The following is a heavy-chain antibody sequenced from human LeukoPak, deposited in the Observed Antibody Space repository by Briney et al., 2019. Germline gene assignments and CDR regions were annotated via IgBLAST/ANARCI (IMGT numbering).Heavy chain of an antibody. CDR1: GFTFANYG. D-gene: IGHD3-9*01. CDR3: ARGGILTGYFEDY. J-gene: IGHJ4*02. V-gene: IGHV3-20*04. CDR2: ITWNSGST. Sequence: GVSLRLSCAASGFTFANYGMSWVRQVPGKGLEWVSGITWNSGSTGYADFVKGRFTISRDNAKNSLYLQMDSLRAEDTAFYYCARGGILTGYFEDYWGQGTLVTVSS.